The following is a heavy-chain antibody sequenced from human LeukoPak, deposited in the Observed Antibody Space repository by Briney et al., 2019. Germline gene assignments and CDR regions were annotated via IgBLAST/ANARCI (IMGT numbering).Heavy chain of an antibody. J-gene: IGHJ3*02. V-gene: IGHV1-69*04. CDR1: GGTFSSYA. D-gene: IGHD2-15*01. CDR3: ARIQAAPRAFDI. CDR2: IIPILGIA. Sequence: SVKVSCKASGGTFSSYATSWVRQAPGQGLEWMGRIIPILGIANYAQKFQGRVTITADKSTSTAYMELSSLRSEDTAVYYCARIQAAPRAFDIWGQGTMVTVSS.